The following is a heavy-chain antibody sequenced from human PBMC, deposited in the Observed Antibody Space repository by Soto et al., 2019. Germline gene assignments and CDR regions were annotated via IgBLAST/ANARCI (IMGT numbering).Heavy chain of an antibody. Sequence: GGSLRLSCAASGFTFGGSAMHWVRQASGKGLEWVGHIRSKTNSYATAYAESVKGRFTISRDDSMNTAYLQMTSLKTEDTAVYFCTRQTDAVQWLVVPTDYNFDYWGQGTLVTVSS. CDR3: TRQTDAVQWLVVPTDYNFDY. J-gene: IGHJ4*02. V-gene: IGHV3-73*01. CDR1: GFTFGGSA. CDR2: IRSKTNSYAT. D-gene: IGHD6-19*01.